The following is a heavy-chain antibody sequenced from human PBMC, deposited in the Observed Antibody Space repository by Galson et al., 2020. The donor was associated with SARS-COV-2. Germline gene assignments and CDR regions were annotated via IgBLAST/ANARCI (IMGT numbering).Heavy chain of an antibody. CDR3: ARGTEDIVVVPAARVPEEYYYYGMDV. Sequence: SVKVSCKASGGTFSSYAISWVRQAPGQGLEWMGGIIPIFGTAHYAQKFQGRVTITADESTSTAYMELSSLRSEDTAVYYCARGTEDIVVVPAARVPEEYYYYGMDVWGQGTTVTVSS. V-gene: IGHV1-69*13. J-gene: IGHJ6*02. D-gene: IGHD2-2*01. CDR2: IIPIFGTA. CDR1: GGTFSSYA.